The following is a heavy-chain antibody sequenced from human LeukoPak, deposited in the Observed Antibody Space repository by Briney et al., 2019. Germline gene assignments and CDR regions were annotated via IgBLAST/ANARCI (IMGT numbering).Heavy chain of an antibody. CDR2: INWNGGST. D-gene: IGHD4-17*01. Sequence: GGSLRLSCAASGLTVDDYGMSWVRQAPGKGLEWVSGINWNGGSTGYADSVKGRFTISRDNAKNSLYLQMNSLRAEDTALYYCARNTGRYYYMDVWGKGTTVTVSS. CDR1: GLTVDDYG. J-gene: IGHJ6*03. V-gene: IGHV3-20*04. CDR3: ARNTGRYYYMDV.